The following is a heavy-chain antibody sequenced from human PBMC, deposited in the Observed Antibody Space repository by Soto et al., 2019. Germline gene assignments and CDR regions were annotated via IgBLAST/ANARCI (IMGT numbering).Heavy chain of an antibody. J-gene: IGHJ4*02. CDR3: ASQSSDSSGLVDY. CDR2: ISYDGSNK. D-gene: IGHD3-22*01. V-gene: IGHV3-30-3*01. Sequence: GGSLRLSCAASGFTFSSYAMHWVRQAPGKGLEWVAVISYDGSNKYYADSVKGRFTISRDNSKNTLYLQMNSLRAEDTAVYYCASQSSDSSGLVDYWGQGTLVTVSS. CDR1: GFTFSSYA.